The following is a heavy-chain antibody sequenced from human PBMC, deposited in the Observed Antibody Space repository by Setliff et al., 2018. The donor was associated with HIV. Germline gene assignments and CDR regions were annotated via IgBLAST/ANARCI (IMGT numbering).Heavy chain of an antibody. CDR2: IYYNGRT. J-gene: IGHJ6*02. CDR1: GGSISSGGYY. V-gene: IGHV4-31*03. CDR3: VRERRRSPLSYGLDV. Sequence: SETLSLTCTVSGGSISSGGYYWNWIRQNPVKGLEWIGHIYYNGRTLFNPALGTRLNMSVDTSENQFSLHLNSVTAADTAVYYCVRERRRSPLSYGLDVWGQGTMVTVSS.